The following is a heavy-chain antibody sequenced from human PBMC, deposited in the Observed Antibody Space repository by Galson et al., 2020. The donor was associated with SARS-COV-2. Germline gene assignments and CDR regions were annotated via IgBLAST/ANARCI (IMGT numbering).Heavy chain of an antibody. Sequence: SETLSLTCAISGDSVSSNTWNWVRQSPSRGLEWLGRTYYRSKWYNDYAVFVKSRITINPDTSKNQFSLKLSSVTAADTAVYYCAREKNGYYDSSGYYYGTYFDLWGRGTLVTVSS. J-gene: IGHJ2*01. D-gene: IGHD3-22*01. V-gene: IGHV6-1*01. CDR1: GDSVSSNT. CDR3: AREKNGYYDSSGYYYGTYFDL. CDR2: TYYRSKWYN.